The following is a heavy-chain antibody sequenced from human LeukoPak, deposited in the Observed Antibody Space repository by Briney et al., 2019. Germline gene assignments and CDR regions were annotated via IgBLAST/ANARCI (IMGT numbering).Heavy chain of an antibody. CDR2: IKQDGSEK. CDR3: ARDRGGTTAGYYYYYGIDV. CDR1: GFTFSSYW. D-gene: IGHD2-15*01. Sequence: PGGSLRLSCAASGFTFSSYWMSWVRQAPGKGLEWVANIKQDGSEKYYVDSVKGRFTISRDNAKNSLYLQMNSLRAEDTAVYYWARDRGGTTAGYYYYYGIDVLGQGAPGTGSS. V-gene: IGHV3-7*01. J-gene: IGHJ6*01.